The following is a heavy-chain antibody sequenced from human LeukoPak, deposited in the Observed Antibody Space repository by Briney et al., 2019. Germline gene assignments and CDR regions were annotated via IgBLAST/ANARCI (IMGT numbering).Heavy chain of an antibody. Sequence: GGSLRLSCAASGFALSSHWMTWVRQVPGKGLEWVSAISGSGGSTYYADSVKGRFTISRDNSKNTLYLQMNSLRAEDTAVYYCASPPAGYCSSTSCYTRYFQHWGQGTLVTVSS. CDR3: ASPPAGYCSSTSCYTRYFQH. CDR1: GFALSSHW. D-gene: IGHD2-2*02. V-gene: IGHV3-23*01. J-gene: IGHJ1*01. CDR2: ISGSGGST.